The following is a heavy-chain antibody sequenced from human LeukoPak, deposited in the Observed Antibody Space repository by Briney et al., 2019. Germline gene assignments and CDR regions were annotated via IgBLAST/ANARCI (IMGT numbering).Heavy chain of an antibody. CDR2: ISWNSGSI. J-gene: IGHJ4*02. Sequence: GRSLRLSCAASGFTFDDYAMHWVRQAPGKGLEWVSGISWNSGSIGYADSVKGRFTISRDNAKNSLYLQMNSLRAEDTAVYYCARDISVALDYWGQGTLVTVSS. D-gene: IGHD3-3*02. V-gene: IGHV3-9*01. CDR1: GFTFDDYA. CDR3: ARDISVALDY.